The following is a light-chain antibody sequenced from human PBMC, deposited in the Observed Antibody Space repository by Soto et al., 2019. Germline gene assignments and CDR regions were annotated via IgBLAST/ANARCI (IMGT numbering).Light chain of an antibody. CDR1: QSVRTY. Sequence: EIVLTQSPATLSLSPGERATLSCTASQSVRTYVAWYQHKPGQAPRLLIYDASNTATGIPARFSGSGSGTDFTLTIRSLEPEDFAVYYCQQRSDWPHTFGQGTKLEVK. V-gene: IGKV3-11*01. J-gene: IGKJ2*01. CDR2: DAS. CDR3: QQRSDWPHT.